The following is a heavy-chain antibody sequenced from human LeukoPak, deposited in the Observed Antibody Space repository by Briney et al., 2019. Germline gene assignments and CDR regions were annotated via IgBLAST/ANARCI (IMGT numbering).Heavy chain of an antibody. J-gene: IGHJ4*02. CDR1: GGSFSGYY. CDR3: ARECDYDSSGYYFDY. CDR2: INHSGST. Sequence: SETLSLTCAVYGGSFSGYYWSWIRQPPGKGLEWIGEINHSGSTNYNPSLKSRVTILVDTSKNQFSLKLSSVTAADTAVYYCARECDYDSSGYYFDYWGQGTLVTVSS. D-gene: IGHD3-22*01. V-gene: IGHV4-34*01.